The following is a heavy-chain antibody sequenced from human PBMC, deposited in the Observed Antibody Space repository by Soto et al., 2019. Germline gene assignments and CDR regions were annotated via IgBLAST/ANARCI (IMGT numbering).Heavy chain of an antibody. J-gene: IGHJ1*01. CDR3: ASIKYDILTGSPEYFQH. V-gene: IGHV1-18*01. D-gene: IGHD3-9*01. Sequence: ASVKVSCKASGYTFTSYGISWVRQAPGQGLEWMGWISAYNGNTNYAQKLQGRVTMTTDTSTSTAYMELRSLRSDDTAVYYCASIKYDILTGSPEYFQHWGQGTPVTGSS. CDR2: ISAYNGNT. CDR1: GYTFTSYG.